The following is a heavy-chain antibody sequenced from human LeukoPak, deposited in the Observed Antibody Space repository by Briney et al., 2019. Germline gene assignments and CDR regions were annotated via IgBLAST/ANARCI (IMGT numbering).Heavy chain of an antibody. Sequence: GGSLRLSCAASGFTFSSYEMNWVRQAPGKGLEWVSSIRGSTGDIYYADSVKGRFTISRDNAKNSLYLQMNSLRAEDTAVYYCARDRSGLTIFGVKKTDYFDFWGQGTLVTVSS. D-gene: IGHD3-3*01. V-gene: IGHV3-21*01. CDR3: ARDRSGLTIFGVKKTDYFDF. J-gene: IGHJ4*02. CDR2: IRGSTGDI. CDR1: GFTFSSYE.